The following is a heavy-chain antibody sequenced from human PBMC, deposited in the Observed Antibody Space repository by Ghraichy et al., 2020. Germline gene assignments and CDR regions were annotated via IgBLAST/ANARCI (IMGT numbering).Heavy chain of an antibody. Sequence: SVKVSCKASGGTFSSYAISWVRQAPGQGLEWMGGIIPIFGTANYAQKFQGRVTITTDESTSTAYMELSSLRSEDTAVYYCARDSISSSWYVGYYYYGMDVWGQGTTVTVSS. CDR3: ARDSISSSWYVGYYYYGMDV. D-gene: IGHD6-13*01. CDR2: IIPIFGTA. J-gene: IGHJ6*02. CDR1: GGTFSSYA. V-gene: IGHV1-69*05.